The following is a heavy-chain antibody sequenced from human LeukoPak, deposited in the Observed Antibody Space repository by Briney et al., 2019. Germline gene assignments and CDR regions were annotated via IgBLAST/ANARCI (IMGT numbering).Heavy chain of an antibody. V-gene: IGHV3-7*05. D-gene: IGHD1-1*01. Sequence: GWPLRLSCAASGVTFSSSWMSWVRQAPGKGLEWVATIKQDGSEKYYVDFVKGRFSISRDNAKNSLYLQMNSLGGDDTAVYYCAGGTGMDVWGQGTTVTVSS. CDR2: IKQDGSEK. CDR3: AGGTGMDV. J-gene: IGHJ6*02. CDR1: GVTFSSSW.